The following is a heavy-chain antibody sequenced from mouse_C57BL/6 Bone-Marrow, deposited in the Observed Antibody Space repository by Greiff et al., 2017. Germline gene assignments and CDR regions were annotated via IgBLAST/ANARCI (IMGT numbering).Heavy chain of an antibody. Sequence: EVQLQQSGAELVRPGASVKLSCTASGFNIKDDYMHWVKQRPEQGLEWIGWIDPENGATEYASKFQGKATITAYTSSNTAYLQLSSLTSEDTAVYYCTNITTVVATRWYFDVWGTGTPVTVSS. V-gene: IGHV14-4*01. CDR2: IDPENGAT. CDR1: GFNIKDDY. CDR3: TNITTVVATRWYFDV. D-gene: IGHD1-1*01. J-gene: IGHJ1*03.